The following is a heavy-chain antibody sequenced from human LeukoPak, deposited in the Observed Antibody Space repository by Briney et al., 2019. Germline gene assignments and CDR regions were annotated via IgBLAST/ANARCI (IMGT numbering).Heavy chain of an antibody. CDR2: IKQDGSDK. J-gene: IGHJ4*02. Sequence: GGSLRLSCAASGFTFNTYWISWVRQAPGKGLEWLANIKQDGSDKFYVDSVKGRFTISRDNAKNSVYLQMNSLRVEDTAVYYCARVGTLHTNWGWYYFDYWGQGTLVTVSS. V-gene: IGHV3-7*05. CDR3: ARVGTLHTNWGWYYFDY. D-gene: IGHD7-27*01. CDR1: GFTFNTYW.